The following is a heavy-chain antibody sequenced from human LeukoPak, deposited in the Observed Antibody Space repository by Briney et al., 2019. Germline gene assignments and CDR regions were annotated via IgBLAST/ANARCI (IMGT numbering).Heavy chain of an antibody. J-gene: IGHJ4*02. CDR1: GGTFGSYA. D-gene: IGHD3-3*01. V-gene: IGHV1-69*13. Sequence: SVKVSCKASGGTFGSYAISWVRQAPRQGLEWMGGIIPIFGTANYAQKFQGRVTITADESTSTAYMELSSLRSEDTAVYYCARDRWSGYYVFDYWGQGTLVTVSS. CDR2: IIPIFGTA. CDR3: ARDRWSGYYVFDY.